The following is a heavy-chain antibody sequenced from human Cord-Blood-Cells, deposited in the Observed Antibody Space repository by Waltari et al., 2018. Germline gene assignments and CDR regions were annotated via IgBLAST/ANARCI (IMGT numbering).Heavy chain of an antibody. CDR3: ARGGGYYYDSSGYYYYYGMDV. D-gene: IGHD3-22*01. Sequence: QVQLQQWGAGLLKPSETLSLTCAVYGGSFSGYYWSWTRQPPWKGLEWIGEINHSGSTNYNPSLKSRVTISVDTSKNQFSLKLSSVTAADTAVYYCARGGGYYYDSSGYYYYYGMDVWGQGTTVTVSS. CDR2: INHSGST. J-gene: IGHJ6*02. V-gene: IGHV4-34*01. CDR1: GGSFSGYY.